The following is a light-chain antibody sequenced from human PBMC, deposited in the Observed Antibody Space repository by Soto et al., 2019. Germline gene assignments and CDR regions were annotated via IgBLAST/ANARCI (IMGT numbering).Light chain of an antibody. Sequence: ILMTQSPATLSVSPGERATLFCRASQSVSNNLAWYQQKPGQAPRLLIYDASTRATGIPARFSGSGSGTEFTLTISGLQSEDFAVYYCQQYNNWPPWTFGQGTKVEIE. V-gene: IGKV3-15*01. CDR2: DAS. CDR3: QQYNNWPPWT. J-gene: IGKJ1*01. CDR1: QSVSNN.